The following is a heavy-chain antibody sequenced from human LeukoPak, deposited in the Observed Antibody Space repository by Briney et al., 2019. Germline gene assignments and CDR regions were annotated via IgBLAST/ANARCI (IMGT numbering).Heavy chain of an antibody. CDR2: IYHSGST. D-gene: IGHD1-26*01. Sequence: KASETLSLTCTVSGVSISSYYWGWIRQPPGKGLEWSGSIYHSGSTYYNPSLKSRVTISVDTSKNQFSLKLSSVPAADTAVYYCARHPHGSSVLDYWGQGTLVTVSS. J-gene: IGHJ4*02. CDR1: GVSISSYY. V-gene: IGHV4-38-2*02. CDR3: ARHPHGSSVLDY.